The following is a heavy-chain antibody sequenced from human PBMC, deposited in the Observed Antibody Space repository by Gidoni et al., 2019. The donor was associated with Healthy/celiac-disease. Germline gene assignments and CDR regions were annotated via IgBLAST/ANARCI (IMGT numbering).Heavy chain of an antibody. CDR1: GGTFSSYA. D-gene: IGHD3-10*01. Sequence: QVQLVQSGAEVKKPGSSVKVSCKASGGTFSSYAISWVRQAPGQGLEWMGGIIPIFGTANYAQKFQGRVTITADESTSTAYMELSSLRSEDTAVYYCARGGLLWFGESTFQRSYYMDVWGKGTTVTVSS. CDR3: ARGGLLWFGESTFQRSYYMDV. CDR2: IIPIFGTA. J-gene: IGHJ6*03. V-gene: IGHV1-69*01.